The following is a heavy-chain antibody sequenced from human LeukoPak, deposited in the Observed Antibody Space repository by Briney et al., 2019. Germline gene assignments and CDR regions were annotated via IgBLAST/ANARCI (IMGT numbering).Heavy chain of an antibody. Sequence: SETLSLTCSVSSYSISSGYYWAWIRQPPGKGLEWIGNLYYSGTTYYNPSLKSRLTISVDTSKNFFSLHLRSVTAADTAVYYCATVGRWIYHSEYWGQGSLVTVSS. D-gene: IGHD4-23*01. CDR3: ATVGRWIYHSEY. CDR1: SYSISSGYY. J-gene: IGHJ4*02. CDR2: LYYSGTT. V-gene: IGHV4-38-2*02.